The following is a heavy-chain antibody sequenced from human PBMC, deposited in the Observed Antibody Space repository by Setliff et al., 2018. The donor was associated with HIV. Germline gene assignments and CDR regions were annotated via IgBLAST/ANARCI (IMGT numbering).Heavy chain of an antibody. CDR3: ARAAAGNTGPFDL. CDR1: GGSISSYY. CDR2: IYTSGNT. J-gene: IGHJ4*02. D-gene: IGHD4-17*01. V-gene: IGHV4-4*07. Sequence: SETLSLTCTVSGGSISSYYWSWIRQPAGKGLEWIGRIYTSGNTNYNPSLKSLKSRVTMSVDTSKNQFSLKLSSVTAADTAMYYCARAAAGNTGPFDLWGQGSPVTVSS.